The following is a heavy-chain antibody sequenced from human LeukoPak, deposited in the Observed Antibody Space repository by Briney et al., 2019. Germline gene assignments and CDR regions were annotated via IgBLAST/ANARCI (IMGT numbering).Heavy chain of an antibody. V-gene: IGHV3-23*01. CDR3: AKSEVEMVRGVIPYWFDP. Sequence: PSGTLSLTCAVSGGSISSSNWWSWVRQPPGKGLEWVSAISGSGGSTYYADSVKGRSTISRDNSKNTLYPQMNSLRAEDTAVYYCAKSEVEMVRGVIPYWFDPWGQGTLVTVSS. CDR1: GGSISSSN. CDR2: ISGSGGST. D-gene: IGHD3-10*01. J-gene: IGHJ5*02.